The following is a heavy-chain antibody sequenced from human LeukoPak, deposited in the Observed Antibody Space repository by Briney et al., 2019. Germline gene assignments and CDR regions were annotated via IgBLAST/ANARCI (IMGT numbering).Heavy chain of an antibody. CDR2: IYHSGST. CDR3: ARGQWLPVFDF. D-gene: IGHD3-22*01. CDR1: GGSISSYY. J-gene: IGHJ4*02. V-gene: IGHV4-59*01. Sequence: SETPSLTCTVSGGSISSYYWSWIRQPPGKGLEWIGYIYHSGSTNYNPSLKSRVTISVDTSKNHFSLKLSSVTAADTAVYYCARGQWLPVFDFWGQGTLVTVSS.